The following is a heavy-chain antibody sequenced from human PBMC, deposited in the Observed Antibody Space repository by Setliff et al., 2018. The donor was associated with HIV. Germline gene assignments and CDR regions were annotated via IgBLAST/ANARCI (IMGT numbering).Heavy chain of an antibody. J-gene: IGHJ4*01. CDR1: GDTDFY. CDR2: IHASGKA. Sequence: SETLSLTCTVSGDTDFYWSWIRQSPGKGLEWIGYIHASGKANYNPSLKSRVTISVDTSKSQFSLKLSPVTAADTAVYYCARDNYYDSSGIDYWGHGTLVTVSS. V-gene: IGHV4-59*01. CDR3: ARDNYYDSSGIDY. D-gene: IGHD3-22*01.